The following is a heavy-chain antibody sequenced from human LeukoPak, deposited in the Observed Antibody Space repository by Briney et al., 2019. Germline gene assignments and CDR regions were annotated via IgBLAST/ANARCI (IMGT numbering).Heavy chain of an antibody. CDR1: GGSISSYY. CDR3: ARHGPRHYYDSSGYPKPVNWFAP. D-gene: IGHD3-22*01. Sequence: PSETLSLTCTVSGGSISSYYWSWIRQPAGKGLEWIGRIYTSGRTNYNPSLKSRVTMSVDTSKNQFSLKLSSETAADTAVYYCARHGPRHYYDSSGYPKPVNWFAPSGQGSLVTVYS. J-gene: IGHJ5*02. CDR2: IYTSGRT. V-gene: IGHV4-4*07.